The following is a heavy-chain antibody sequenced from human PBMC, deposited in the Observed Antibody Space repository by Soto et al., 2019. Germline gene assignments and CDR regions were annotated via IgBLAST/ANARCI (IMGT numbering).Heavy chain of an antibody. D-gene: IGHD5-12*01. V-gene: IGHV1-69*13. CDR1: GGTFSSYA. CDR2: IIPIFGTA. Sequence: ASVKVSCKASGGTFSSYAISWVRQAPRQGLEWMGGIIPIFGTANYAQKFQGRVTITADESTSTAYMELSSLRSEDTAVYYCARVLGYSGYDEFDYWGQGTLVTVSS. J-gene: IGHJ4*02. CDR3: ARVLGYSGYDEFDY.